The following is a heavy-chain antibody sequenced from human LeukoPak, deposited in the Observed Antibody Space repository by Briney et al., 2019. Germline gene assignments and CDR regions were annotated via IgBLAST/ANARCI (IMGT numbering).Heavy chain of an antibody. CDR2: ISSSSSYI. J-gene: IGHJ4*02. CDR3: ARLTVVTKEDY. D-gene: IGHD2-21*02. V-gene: IGHV3-21*01. Sequence: GGSLRLSCATSGFTLSSYWMHWVRQAPGKGLEWVSSISSSSSYIYYADSVKGRFTISRDNAKNSLYLQMNSLRAEDTAVYYCARLTVVTKEDYWGQGTLVTVSS. CDR1: GFTLSSYW.